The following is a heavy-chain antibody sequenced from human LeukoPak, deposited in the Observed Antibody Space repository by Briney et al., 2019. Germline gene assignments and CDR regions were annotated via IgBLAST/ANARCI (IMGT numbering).Heavy chain of an antibody. CDR2: ISYDGSNK. D-gene: IGHD6-19*01. V-gene: IGHV3-30-3*01. CDR1: GFTFSSYA. CDR3: NAESGVYSSGWYVDY. Sequence: PGGSLRLSCAASGFTFSSYAMHWVRQAPGKGLEWVAVISYDGSNKYYADSVKGRFTISRDNSKNTLYLQMNSLRAEDTAVYYCNAESGVYSSGWYVDYWGQGTLVTVSS. J-gene: IGHJ4*02.